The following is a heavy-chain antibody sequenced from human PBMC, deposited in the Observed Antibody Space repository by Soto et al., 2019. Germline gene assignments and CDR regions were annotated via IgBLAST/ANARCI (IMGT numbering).Heavy chain of an antibody. D-gene: IGHD3-10*01. CDR3: ASPYYYGSGSYYSEPKYYYGMDV. CDR1: GYTFTSYY. J-gene: IGHJ6*02. Sequence: QVQLVQSGAEVKKPGASVKVSCKASGYTFTSYYMHWVRQAPGQGLEWMGIINPSGGSTTYAQKFQGRVTMSRDTSTSTGYMELSSLRSEDTAVYYCASPYYYGSGSYYSEPKYYYGMDVWGQGTTVTVSS. V-gene: IGHV1-46*01. CDR2: INPSGGST.